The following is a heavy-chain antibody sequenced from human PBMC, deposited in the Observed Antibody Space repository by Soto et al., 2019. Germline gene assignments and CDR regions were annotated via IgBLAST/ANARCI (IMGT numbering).Heavy chain of an antibody. D-gene: IGHD1-26*01. J-gene: IGHJ6*02. Sequence: ASVKVSCKASGYTFTGYYMHWVRQAPGQGLEWMGWINPNSGGTNYAQKFQGWVTMTRDTSISTAYMGLSRLRSDDTAVYYCARDGGGSSQNYYYYYGMDVWGQGTTVTVSS. CDR1: GYTFTGYY. V-gene: IGHV1-2*04. CDR3: ARDGGGSSQNYYYYYGMDV. CDR2: INPNSGGT.